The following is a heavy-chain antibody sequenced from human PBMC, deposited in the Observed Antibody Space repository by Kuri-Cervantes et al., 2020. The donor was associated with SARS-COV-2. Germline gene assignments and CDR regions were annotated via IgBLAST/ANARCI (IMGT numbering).Heavy chain of an antibody. D-gene: IGHD6-19*01. CDR2: IYSGGST. V-gene: IGHV3-66*01. CDR1: GFTVSSNY. Sequence: GESLKISCAASGFTVSSNYMSWVRQAPGKGLEWVSVIYSGGSTYYADSVKGRFTISRDNSKNTLYLQMNSLRAEDTAVYYCAKDYPYSSGWYYYYMDVWGKGTTVTVSS. J-gene: IGHJ6*03. CDR3: AKDYPYSSGWYYYYMDV.